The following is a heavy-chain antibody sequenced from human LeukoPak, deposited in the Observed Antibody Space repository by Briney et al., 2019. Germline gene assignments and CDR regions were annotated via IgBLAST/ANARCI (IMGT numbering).Heavy chain of an antibody. D-gene: IGHD3-3*01. J-gene: IGHJ6*03. CDR2: IYHSGST. Sequence: SETLSLTCTVSGYSISSGYYWGWIRQPPGKGLEWIGTIYHSGSTYYNPSLKSRVTISVDTSKNQISLKLSSVTAADTAVYYCARGRVFGVRYYYYYMDVWGKGTTVTVSS. CDR3: ARGRVFGVRYYYYYMDV. V-gene: IGHV4-38-2*02. CDR1: GYSISSGYY.